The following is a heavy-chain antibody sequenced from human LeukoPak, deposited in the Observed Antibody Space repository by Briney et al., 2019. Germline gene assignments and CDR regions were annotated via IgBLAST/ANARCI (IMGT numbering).Heavy chain of an antibody. D-gene: IGHD2-15*01. Sequence: GGSLRLSCAASGFTFSSYSMNWVRQAPGKGLEWVSSISSSGSYIYYADSVRGRFTISRDNAKNSLYLQMNSLRAEDTAVYYCARDCSGGSCFSDYWGQGTLVTVSS. CDR2: ISSSGSYI. CDR3: ARDCSGGSCFSDY. J-gene: IGHJ4*02. CDR1: GFTFSSYS. V-gene: IGHV3-21*01.